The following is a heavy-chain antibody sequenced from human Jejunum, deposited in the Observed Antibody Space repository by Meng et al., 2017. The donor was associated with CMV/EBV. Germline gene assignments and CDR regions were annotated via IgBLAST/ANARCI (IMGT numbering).Heavy chain of an antibody. CDR2: IRLDNGAT. CDR3: ARDSAIAAGTYFDY. D-gene: IGHD6-13*01. V-gene: IGHV1-2*02. Sequence: SVFPFFDYDMHWLRQAPGQGLEWMGWIRLDNGATNYAQRFQGRVTLTRDTSITTAYMGLSWLTSDDTAVYFCARDSAIAAGTYFDYWGQGSLVTVSS. CDR1: VFPFFDYD. J-gene: IGHJ4*02.